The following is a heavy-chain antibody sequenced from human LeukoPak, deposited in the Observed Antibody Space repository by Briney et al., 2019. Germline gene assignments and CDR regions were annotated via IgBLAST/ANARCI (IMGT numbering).Heavy chain of an antibody. J-gene: IGHJ3*02. V-gene: IGHV3-15*01. D-gene: IGHD5-18*01. Sequence: GGSLRLSCAASGFTFSNAWMSWVRQAPGKGLEWVGRIKSKTDGGTTDYAAPVKGRFTISRDDSKNTLYLQMNSLKTEDTAVYYCTTKYTAMVKDDAFDIWGQGTMVTVSS. CDR1: GFTFSNAW. CDR3: TTKYTAMVKDDAFDI. CDR2: IKSKTDGGTT.